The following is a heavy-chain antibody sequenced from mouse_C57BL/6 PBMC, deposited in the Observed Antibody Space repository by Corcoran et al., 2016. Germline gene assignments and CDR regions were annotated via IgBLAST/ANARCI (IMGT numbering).Heavy chain of an antibody. CDR3: ARDSNSYAMDY. CDR1: GYTFTDYY. Sequence: EVQLQQSGPVLVKPGASVKMSCKASGYTFTDYYMNWVKQSHGKSLEWIGVINPYNGGTSYNQKFKGKATLTVDKSSSTAYMELNSLTSEDSAVYYCARDSNSYAMDYWDQGTSVTVPS. V-gene: IGHV1-19*01. J-gene: IGHJ4*01. CDR2: INPYNGGT. D-gene: IGHD2-5*01.